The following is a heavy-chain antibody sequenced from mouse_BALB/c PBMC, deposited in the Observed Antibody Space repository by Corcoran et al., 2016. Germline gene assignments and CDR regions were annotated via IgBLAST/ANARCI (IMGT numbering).Heavy chain of an antibody. CDR2: IYWDDDK. V-gene: IGHV8-12*01. Sequence: QVTLKESGPGILQPSQTLSLTCSFSGFSLSTSGMGVSWSRQPSGKGLEWLAHIYWDDDKSYNPSLKSRLTISKDTSSNQVFLKITSVDTADTATYYCARRVTSYYFDYWGQGTTLTVSS. D-gene: IGHD1-1*01. CDR3: ARRVTSYYFDY. CDR1: GFSLSTSGMG. J-gene: IGHJ2*01.